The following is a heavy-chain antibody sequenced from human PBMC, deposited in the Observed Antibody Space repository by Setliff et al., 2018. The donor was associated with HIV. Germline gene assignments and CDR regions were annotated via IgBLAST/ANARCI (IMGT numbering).Heavy chain of an antibody. CDR3: ARGGGYFHDNNAFDI. D-gene: IGHD3-9*01. CDR2: IYASGGT. V-gene: IGHV4-61*02. CDR1: GLSMSSGNYY. Sequence: SETLSLTCQVSGLSMSSGNYYWNWIRQPAGKGLEWIGRIYASGGTYYKSSLKSRVTISVDSSKNQFSLKLISVTAADTAIYFCARGGGYFHDNNAFDIWGQGTVVTVSS. J-gene: IGHJ3*02.